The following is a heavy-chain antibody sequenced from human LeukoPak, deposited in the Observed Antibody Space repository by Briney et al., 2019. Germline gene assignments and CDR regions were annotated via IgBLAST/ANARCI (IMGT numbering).Heavy chain of an antibody. CDR3: ARGTALASPLEY. J-gene: IGHJ4*02. Sequence: GASVKVSCKASGFTFTNYDINWVRQAPGQGLEWMGWLNPKSGDTGYAQKFQGRVAMNRDTSITTAYMEVSGLTSDDTAVYYCARGTALASPLEYWGQGTLVIVSS. D-gene: IGHD1-1*01. CDR2: LNPKSGDT. V-gene: IGHV1-8*01. CDR1: GFTFTNYD.